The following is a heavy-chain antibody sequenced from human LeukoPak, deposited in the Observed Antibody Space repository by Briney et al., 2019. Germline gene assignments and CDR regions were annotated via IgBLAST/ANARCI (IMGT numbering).Heavy chain of an antibody. D-gene: IGHD3-3*01. CDR2: ISVYNGDT. Sequence: GASVKVSCKASGYTFTSYGISWVRQAPGQGLEWMGWISVYNGDTNYAQKFQGRVTMTRDTSITTAHMELRRLRSDDTAVYFCARGDLFYEFWSGYSTPFDSWGQGTLVTVSS. CDR1: GYTFTSYG. V-gene: IGHV1-18*01. J-gene: IGHJ4*02. CDR3: ARGDLFYEFWSGYSTPFDS.